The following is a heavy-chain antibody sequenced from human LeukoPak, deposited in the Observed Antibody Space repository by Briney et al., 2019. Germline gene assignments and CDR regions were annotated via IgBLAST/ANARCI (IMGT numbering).Heavy chain of an antibody. J-gene: IGHJ6*03. V-gene: IGHV4-4*07. CDR1: GGSISSYC. CDR2: IYTSGST. D-gene: IGHD3-3*02. CDR3: ARHLNPYYYYYMDV. Sequence: SETLSLTCTVSGGSISSYCWSWIRQPAGKGLEWIGRIYTSGSTNYNPSLKSRVTISVDTSKNQFSLKLRSVTAADTAVYYCARHLNPYYYYYMDVWGRGTTVTVSS.